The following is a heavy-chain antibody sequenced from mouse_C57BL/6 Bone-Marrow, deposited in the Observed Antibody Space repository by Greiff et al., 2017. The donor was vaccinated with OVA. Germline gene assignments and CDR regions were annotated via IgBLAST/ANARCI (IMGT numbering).Heavy chain of an antibody. J-gene: IGHJ1*03. CDR1: GYTFTSYW. CDR2: IDPSDSYT. V-gene: IGHV1-50*01. CDR3: ADDGSGYFDV. Sequence: QVQLQQPGAELVKPGASVKLSCKASGYTFTSYWMQWVKQRPGQGLEWIGEIDPSDSYTNYNQKFKGKATLTVDTSSSTAYMQLSSLTSEDSAVYYCADDGSGYFDVWGTGTTVTVSS. D-gene: IGHD1-1*01.